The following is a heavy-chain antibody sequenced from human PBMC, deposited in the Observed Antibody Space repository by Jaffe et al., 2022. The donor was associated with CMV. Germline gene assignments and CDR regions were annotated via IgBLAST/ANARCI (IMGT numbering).Heavy chain of an antibody. V-gene: IGHV4-39*01. D-gene: IGHD2-15*01. CDR1: GGSISSSSYY. Sequence: QLQLQESGPGLVKPSETLSLTCTVSGGSISSSSYYWGWIRQPPGKGLEWIGSIYYSGSTYYNPSLKSRVTISVDTSKNQFSLKLSSVTAADTAVYYCARHAKVPDHRIVVVVAATPFDYWGQGTLVTVSS. CDR2: IYYSGST. CDR3: ARHAKVPDHRIVVVVAATPFDY. J-gene: IGHJ4*02.